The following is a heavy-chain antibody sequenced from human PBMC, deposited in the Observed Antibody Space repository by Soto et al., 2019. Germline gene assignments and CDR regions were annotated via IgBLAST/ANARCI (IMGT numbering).Heavy chain of an antibody. V-gene: IGHV3-30*18. CDR1: GFTFSSYG. J-gene: IGHJ4*02. D-gene: IGHD3-16*01. CDR2: ISYDGSNK. Sequence: QVPLVESGGGVVQPGRSLRLSCAASGFTFSSYGMHWVRQAPGKGLEWVAVISYDGSNKYYADSVKGRFTISRDNSKNTLYLQMNSLRAEDTAVYYCAKDRGGPYYWGQGTLVTVSS. CDR3: AKDRGGPYY.